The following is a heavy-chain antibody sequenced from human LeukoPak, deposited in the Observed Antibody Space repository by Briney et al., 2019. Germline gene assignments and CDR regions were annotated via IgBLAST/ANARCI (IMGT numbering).Heavy chain of an antibody. CDR3: ARAYSNSYNWFDP. J-gene: IGHJ5*02. V-gene: IGHV3-30*03. CDR2: ISYDGSNK. Sequence: GGSLRLSCAASGFTFSSYGMHWVRQAPGKGLEWVAVISYDGSNKYYADSVKGRFTISRDNSKNTLYLQMNSLRAEDTAVYYCARAYSNSYNWFDPWGQGTLVTVSS. D-gene: IGHD4-11*01. CDR1: GFTFSSYG.